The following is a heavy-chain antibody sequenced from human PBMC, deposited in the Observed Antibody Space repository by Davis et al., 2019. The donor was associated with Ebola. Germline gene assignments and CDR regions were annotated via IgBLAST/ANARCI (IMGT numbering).Heavy chain of an antibody. CDR3: AREVETRIGMAGYYYYYMDV. V-gene: IGHV4-4*02. CDR2: IYHSGST. D-gene: IGHD6-19*01. Sequence: PSETLSLTCAVSGGSISSSNWWSWVRQPPGKGLAWIGEIYHSGSTNYNSSLKSRVTISVDKSKNQFSLKLSSVTAADTAVYYCAREVETRIGMAGYYYYYMDVWGIGTTVTVSS. CDR1: GGSISSSNW. J-gene: IGHJ6*03.